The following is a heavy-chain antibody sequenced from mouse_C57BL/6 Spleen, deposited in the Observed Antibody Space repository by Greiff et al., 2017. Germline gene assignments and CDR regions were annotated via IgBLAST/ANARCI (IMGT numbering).Heavy chain of an antibody. CDR3: ARGYYRSSYWYFDV. J-gene: IGHJ1*03. CDR2: LYPGDGDT. D-gene: IGHD1-1*01. CDR1: GYAFSSYW. V-gene: IGHV1-80*01. Sequence: QVQLQQSGAELVKPGASVKISCKASGYAFSSYWMNWVKQRPGKGLEWIGQLYPGDGDTNYNGKFKGKATLTADKSSSTAYMQLSSLTSEDSAVYFCARGYYRSSYWYFDVWGTGTTVTVSS.